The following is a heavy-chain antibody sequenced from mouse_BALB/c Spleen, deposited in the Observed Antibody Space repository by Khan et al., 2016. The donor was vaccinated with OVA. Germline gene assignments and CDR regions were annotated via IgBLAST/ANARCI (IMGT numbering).Heavy chain of an antibody. D-gene: IGHD2-14*01. CDR3: ARSTGTYASAY. CDR1: GDSITSGY. CDR2: ILYSGST. J-gene: IGHJ3*01. Sequence: EVQLQESGPSLVKPSQTLSLTCSVTGDSITSGYWCWIRKSPGNKLEYMGYILYSGSTYYNPSPKSRISITRHTSHNQYYLQLITVTTEDTATNCCARSTGTYASAYWGRGTLVTASA. V-gene: IGHV3-8*02.